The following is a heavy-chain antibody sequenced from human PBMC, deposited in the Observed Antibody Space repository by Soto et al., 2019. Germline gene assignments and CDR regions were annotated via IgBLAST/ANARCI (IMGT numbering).Heavy chain of an antibody. CDR2: MNPNSGNT. CDR3: ARGGATMVRGVIIKRFFRVHRDYYYGMDV. V-gene: IGHV1-8*01. CDR1: GYTFTSYD. D-gene: IGHD3-10*01. Sequence: ASVKVSCKASGYTFTSYDINWVRQATGQGLEWMGWMNPNSGNTGYSQKFQGRVTITRDTSASTAYMELSSLRSEDTAVYYCARGGATMVRGVIIKRFFRVHRDYYYGMDVWGQGTTVTVSS. J-gene: IGHJ6*02.